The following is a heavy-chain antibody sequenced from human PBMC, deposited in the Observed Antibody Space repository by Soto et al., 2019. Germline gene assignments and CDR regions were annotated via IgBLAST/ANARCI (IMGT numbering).Heavy chain of an antibody. CDR3: ARDSGSYYVHAFDI. CDR2: ISYYGSNK. CDR1: GFTFSNAW. D-gene: IGHD1-26*01. V-gene: IGHV3-30-3*01. J-gene: IGHJ3*02. Sequence: GGSLRLSCAASGFTFSNAWMSWVRQAPGKGLEWVAVISYYGSNKYYADSVKGRFTISRDSSKNTLYLQMNSLRAEDTAVYYCARDSGSYYVHAFDIWGQGTMVTVSS.